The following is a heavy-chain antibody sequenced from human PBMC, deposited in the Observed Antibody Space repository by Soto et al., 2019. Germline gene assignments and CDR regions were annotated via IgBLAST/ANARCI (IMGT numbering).Heavy chain of an antibody. CDR1: GGSICSGGYY. V-gene: IGHV4-31*03. D-gene: IGHD3-10*01. J-gene: IGHJ6*02. CDR3: ARAPHYYGSGSYYYGMDV. Sequence: SESLSLTCTVSGGSICSGGYYWSWIRQHPGKGLEWIGYIYYSGSTYYNPSLKSRVTISVDTSKNQFSLKLSSVTAADTAVYYCARAPHYYGSGSYYYGMDVWGQGTTVTVSS. CDR2: IYYSGST.